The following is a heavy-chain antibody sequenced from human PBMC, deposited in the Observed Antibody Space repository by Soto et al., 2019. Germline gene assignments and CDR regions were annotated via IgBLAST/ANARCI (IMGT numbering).Heavy chain of an antibody. Sequence: PGGSLRLSCKASGFIFGDYAMSWVRQAPGKGLEWVGFIRGKAYGETTKYAASVKGRFIISRDDFKSIAYLQMNSLKTEDTAVYYCTRDRTTVNPPFDYWGQGTLVTVSS. D-gene: IGHD4-4*01. J-gene: IGHJ4*02. CDR2: IRGKAYGETT. CDR1: GFIFGDYA. CDR3: TRDRTTVNPPFDY. V-gene: IGHV3-49*04.